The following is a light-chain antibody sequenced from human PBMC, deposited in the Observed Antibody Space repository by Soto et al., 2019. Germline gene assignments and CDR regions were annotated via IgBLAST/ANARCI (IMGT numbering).Light chain of an antibody. CDR1: QDISNY. V-gene: IGKV1-33*01. J-gene: IGKJ1*01. CDR2: DAS. Sequence: DIQMTQSPSSLSASVGDRVTITCQASQDISNYLNLYQQKPGKAPKLLIYDASNLETGVPSRFSGSGSGTDFTFTISSLQPADIATYYCQQYDNLGWTFGQGTKVEIK. CDR3: QQYDNLGWT.